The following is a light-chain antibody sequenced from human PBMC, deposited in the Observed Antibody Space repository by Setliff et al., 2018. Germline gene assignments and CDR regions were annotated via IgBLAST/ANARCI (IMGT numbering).Light chain of an antibody. CDR3: SSYSTRTSVDV. Sequence: QSVLTQPASVSGSPGQSITIYCIGSSSDIGAYDYVAWYQQHPGKAPKLMIYDVSHRPSGVSHRFSASKSGNTASLTISGLQVEDEADYYCSSYSTRTSVDVFGTGTKVTVL. CDR2: DVS. V-gene: IGLV2-14*03. J-gene: IGLJ1*01. CDR1: SSDIGAYDY.